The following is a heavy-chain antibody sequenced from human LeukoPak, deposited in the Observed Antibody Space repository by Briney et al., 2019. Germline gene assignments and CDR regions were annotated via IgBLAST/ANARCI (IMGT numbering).Heavy chain of an antibody. V-gene: IGHV3-23*01. CDR3: AKDYSSYSSGWYRF. CDR1: GFTFSSYA. J-gene: IGHJ4*02. CDR2: ISGSGGST. D-gene: IGHD6-19*01. Sequence: GGSLRLSCAASGFTFSSYAMSWVRQAPGKGLEWVSAISGSGGSTYCADSVKGRFIISRDNSKNTLYLQMNSLRAEDTAVYYCAKDYSSYSSGWYRFWGQGTLVTVSS.